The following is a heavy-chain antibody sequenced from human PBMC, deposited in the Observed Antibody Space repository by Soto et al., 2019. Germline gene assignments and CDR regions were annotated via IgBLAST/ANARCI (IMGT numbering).Heavy chain of an antibody. J-gene: IGHJ4*02. V-gene: IGHV1-69*13. CDR2: IIPIFGTA. CDR3: ASLPRGPATDSDY. Sequence: GASVKVSCKASGGTFSSYAISWVRQAPGQGLEWMGGIIPIFGTANYAQKFQGRVTITADESTSTAYMELSSLRSEDTAVYYCASLPRGPATDSDYWGQGNLVTV. CDR1: GGTFSSYA. D-gene: IGHD3-22*01.